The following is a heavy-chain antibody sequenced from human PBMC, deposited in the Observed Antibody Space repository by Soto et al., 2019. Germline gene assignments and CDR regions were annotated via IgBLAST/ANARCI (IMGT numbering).Heavy chain of an antibody. CDR3: TTDETVTTLYYYGMDV. CDR1: GFTFSNAW. J-gene: IGHJ6*02. Sequence: GGSLRLSCAASGFTFSNAWMNWVRQAPGKGLEWVGRIKSKTDGGTTDYAAPVKGRFTISRDDSKNTLYLQMNSLKTEDTAVYYCTTDETVTTLYYYGMDVWGQGTTVTVSS. V-gene: IGHV3-15*07. D-gene: IGHD4-17*01. CDR2: IKSKTDGGTT.